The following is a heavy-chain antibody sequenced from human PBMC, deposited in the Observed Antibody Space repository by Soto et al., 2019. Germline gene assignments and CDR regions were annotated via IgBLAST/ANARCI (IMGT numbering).Heavy chain of an antibody. CDR2: INPSGGSK. D-gene: IGHD1-26*01. V-gene: IGHV1-46*01. Sequence: ASVKVSCKASGYTFTSYYMHWVRQAPGQGLEWMGIINPSGGSKSYAQKFQGRVTMTRDTSTSTVYMELSSLRSEDTAVYYCARDGEYSGSYYKGSYFDYWGQGTLVTVSS. CDR3: ARDGEYSGSYYKGSYFDY. J-gene: IGHJ4*02. CDR1: GYTFTSYY.